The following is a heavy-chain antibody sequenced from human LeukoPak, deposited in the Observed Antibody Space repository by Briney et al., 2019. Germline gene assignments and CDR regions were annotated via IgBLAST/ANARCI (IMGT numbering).Heavy chain of an antibody. D-gene: IGHD6-13*01. J-gene: IGHJ4*02. V-gene: IGHV3-30*04. CDR1: GFSFSDYA. CDR3: ATPLTSKWSSSWYSGHFDY. CDR2: ISADGRDK. Sequence: GGSQRLSCVASGFSFSDYAMHWVRQAPGKGLEWVAVISADGRDKYYIDSVRGRFTISRDNSKTTVFLQMNSLEVEDTAVYYCATPLTSKWSSSWYSGHFDYWGQGALVTVPS.